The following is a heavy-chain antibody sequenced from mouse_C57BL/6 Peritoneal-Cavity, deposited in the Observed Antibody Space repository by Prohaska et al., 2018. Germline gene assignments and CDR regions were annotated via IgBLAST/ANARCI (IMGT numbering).Heavy chain of an antibody. J-gene: IGHJ3*01. D-gene: IGHD1-1*01. CDR3: ARGYYYGSSPWFAY. V-gene: IGHV1-55*01. Sequence: GAELVKPGASVKMSCKASGYTFTSYWITWVKQRPGQGLEWIGDIYPGSGSTNYNEKFKSKATLTVDTSSSTAYMQLSSLTSEDYAVYYCARGYYYGSSPWFAYWGQGTLVTVSA. CDR1: GYTFTSYW. CDR2: IYPGSGST.